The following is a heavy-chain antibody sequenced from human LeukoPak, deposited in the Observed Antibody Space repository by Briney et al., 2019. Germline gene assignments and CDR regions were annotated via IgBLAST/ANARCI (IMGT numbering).Heavy chain of an antibody. J-gene: IGHJ6*02. CDR1: GFTFSSYE. Sequence: GGSLRLSCAASGFTFSSYEMNWVRQAPGKGLEWVSYISSSGSTIYYADSVKGRFTISRDNAKNSLYLQMNSLRAEDTAVYYCASMIGYCSSTSCYATERRYYYGMDVWGQGTTVTVSS. D-gene: IGHD2-2*01. V-gene: IGHV3-48*03. CDR2: ISSSGSTI. CDR3: ASMIGYCSSTSCYATERRYYYGMDV.